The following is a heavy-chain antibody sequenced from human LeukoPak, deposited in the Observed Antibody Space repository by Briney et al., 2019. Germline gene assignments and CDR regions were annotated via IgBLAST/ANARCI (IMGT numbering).Heavy chain of an antibody. D-gene: IGHD3-10*01. CDR2: IYHSGST. CDR3: ARREGSSEVDYSFDY. J-gene: IGHJ4*02. Sequence: PSGTLSLTCAVSGGSISSSNWWSWVRQPPGKGLEWIGEIYHSGSTNYNPSLKSRVTISVDKSKNQFSLKLGSVTAADTAVYYCARREGSSEVDYSFDYWGQGTLVTVSS. V-gene: IGHV4-4*02. CDR1: GGSISSSNW.